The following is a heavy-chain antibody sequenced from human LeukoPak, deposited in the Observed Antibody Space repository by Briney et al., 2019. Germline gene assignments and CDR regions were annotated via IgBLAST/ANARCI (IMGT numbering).Heavy chain of an antibody. CDR1: GFTFSSYW. CDR3: ARDGPYVVGSGSLTYFDY. V-gene: IGHV3-7*01. D-gene: IGHD3-10*01. Sequence: GGSLRLSCAASGFTFSSYWMSWVCQAPGKGLEWVANIKQDGSEKYYVDSVKGRFTISRDNAKNSLYLQMNSLRAEDTAVYYCARDGPYVVGSGSLTYFDYWGQGTLVTVSS. CDR2: IKQDGSEK. J-gene: IGHJ4*02.